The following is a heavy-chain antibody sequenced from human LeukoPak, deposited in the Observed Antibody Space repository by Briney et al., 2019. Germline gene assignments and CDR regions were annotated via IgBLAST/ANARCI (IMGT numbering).Heavy chain of an antibody. CDR3: ARTSYDFWSGSDVGYYFDY. Sequence: SVKVSCKASGGTFSSYAISWVRQAPGQGLEWMGGIIPIFGTANYAQKFQGRVTITADESTSTAYMELSSPRSEDTAVYYCARTSYDFWSGSDVGYYFDYWGQGTLVTVSS. D-gene: IGHD3-3*01. J-gene: IGHJ4*02. CDR1: GGTFSSYA. V-gene: IGHV1-69*13. CDR2: IIPIFGTA.